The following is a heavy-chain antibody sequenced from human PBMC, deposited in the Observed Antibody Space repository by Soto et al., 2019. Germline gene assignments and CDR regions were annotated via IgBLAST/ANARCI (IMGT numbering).Heavy chain of an antibody. V-gene: IGHV3-53*01. CDR2: IYSVGST. Sequence: GGSLRLSCAASGFTVSSNYMSWVRQAPGKGLEWVSVIYSVGSTYYADSVKGRFTISRDNSKNTLYLQMNSLRAEDTAVYYCARGYYYDSSGSDFDYWGQGTLVTVSS. D-gene: IGHD3-22*01. J-gene: IGHJ4*02. CDR1: GFTVSSNY. CDR3: ARGYYYDSSGSDFDY.